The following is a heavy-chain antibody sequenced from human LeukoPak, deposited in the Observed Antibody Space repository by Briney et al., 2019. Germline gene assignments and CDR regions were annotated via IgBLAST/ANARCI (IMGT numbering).Heavy chain of an antibody. J-gene: IGHJ3*01. V-gene: IGHV4-30-2*01. CDR1: GGSISSGGYY. CDR3: ARPRLGVNDAFDV. Sequence: PSQTLSLTCIVSGGSISSGGYYWSWIRQPPGKGLEWIGYIYHSGSTYSNPSLKSRVTVSIDRSKNQFSLKLNSVTAADTAVYYCARPRLGVNDAFDVWGQGTMVTVSS. D-gene: IGHD1-26*01. CDR2: IYHSGST.